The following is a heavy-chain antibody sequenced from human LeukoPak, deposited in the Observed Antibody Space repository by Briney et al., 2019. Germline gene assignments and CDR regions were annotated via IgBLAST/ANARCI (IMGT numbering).Heavy chain of an antibody. D-gene: IGHD1-20*01. Sequence: SETLSLTCAVSGGTIRSYYWSWIRQPSGKGLEWIGFIYYSGSTNYNPSLKSRVTISVDTSKNQFSLKLSSVTAADTAVYYCARGSIYNWNLFDYWGQGILVTVSS. CDR3: ARGSIYNWNLFDY. CDR1: GGTIRSYY. J-gene: IGHJ4*02. V-gene: IGHV4-59*01. CDR2: IYYSGST.